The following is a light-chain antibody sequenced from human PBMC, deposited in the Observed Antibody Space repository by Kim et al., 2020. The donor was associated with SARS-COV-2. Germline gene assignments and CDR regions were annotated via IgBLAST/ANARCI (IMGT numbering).Light chain of an antibody. CDR1: RHISTY. CDR3: QQSYTTLWT. J-gene: IGKJ1*01. Sequence: DIQMTQSPSSLSASIGDRVTITCRASRHISTYLNWYQQKPGKAPNLLIYAASSLQSGVPSRFSGSGSGTDFTLTITNLQPDDFATYYCQQSYTTLWTFGQGTKVDIK. CDR2: AAS. V-gene: IGKV1-39*01.